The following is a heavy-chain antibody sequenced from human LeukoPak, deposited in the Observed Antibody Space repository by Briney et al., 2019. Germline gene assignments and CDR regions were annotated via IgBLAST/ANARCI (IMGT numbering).Heavy chain of an antibody. Sequence: SETLSLTCTVSGASIINYYWSWIRQPPGKGLEWIGHIYYTGITNYNPSLKSRVTISMDTSKNHFSLKLSSVTAADTAVYYCARHGYYPGSGTFYYFDPWGQGTLVTVSS. CDR3: ARHGYYPGSGTFYYFDP. CDR1: GASIINYY. V-gene: IGHV4-59*08. D-gene: IGHD3-10*01. CDR2: IYYTGIT. J-gene: IGHJ5*02.